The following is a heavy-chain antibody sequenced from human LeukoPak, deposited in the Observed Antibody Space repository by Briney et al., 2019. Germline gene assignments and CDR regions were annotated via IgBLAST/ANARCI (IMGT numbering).Heavy chain of an antibody. V-gene: IGHV3-53*01. CDR1: GFTVSSNY. D-gene: IGHD1-1*01. CDR2: IYSGGST. CDR3: AHTAGTGHFQH. J-gene: IGHJ1*01. Sequence: SGGSLRLSCAASGFTVSSNYMSWVRQAPGKGLEWVSVIYSGGSTYYADSVKGRFTISRDNSKNTLYLQMNSLRAEDTAVYYCAHTAGTGHFQHWGQGTLVTVSS.